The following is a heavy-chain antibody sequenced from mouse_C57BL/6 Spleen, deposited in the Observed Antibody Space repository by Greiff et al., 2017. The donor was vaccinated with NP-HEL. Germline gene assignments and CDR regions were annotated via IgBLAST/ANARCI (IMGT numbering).Heavy chain of an antibody. CDR1: GFSLTSYG. J-gene: IGHJ1*03. CDR3: ARSMMVTPDWYFDV. V-gene: IGHV2-2*01. Sequence: QVQLKESGPGLVQPSQSLSITCTVSGFSLTSYGVHWVRQSPGKGLEWLGVIWSGGSTDYNAAFISRLSISKDNSKSQAFSKMNSLQAEDTAIYYCARSMMVTPDWYFDVWGTGTTVTVSS. CDR2: IWSGGST. D-gene: IGHD2-3*01.